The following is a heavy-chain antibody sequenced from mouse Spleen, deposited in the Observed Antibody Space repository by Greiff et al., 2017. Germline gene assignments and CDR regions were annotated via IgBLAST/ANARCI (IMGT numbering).Heavy chain of an antibody. Sequence: VQLKQSGPGLVKPSQSLSLTCSVTGYSITSGYYWNWIRQFPGNKLEWMGYISYDGSNNYNPSLKNRISITRDTSKNQFFLKLNSVTTEDTATYYCASALRPDWYFDVWGAGTTVTVSS. CDR1: GYSITSGYY. V-gene: IGHV3-6*01. D-gene: IGHD1-2*01. J-gene: IGHJ1*01. CDR3: ASALRPDWYFDV. CDR2: ISYDGSN.